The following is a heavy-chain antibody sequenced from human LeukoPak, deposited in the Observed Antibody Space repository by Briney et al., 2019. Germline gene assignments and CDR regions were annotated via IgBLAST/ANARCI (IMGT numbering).Heavy chain of an antibody. CDR1: GFTFDDYA. CDR2: ISWNSGSI. Sequence: PGGSLRLSCAASGFTFDDYAMHWVRQGPGKGLEWVSGISWNSGSIGYADSVKGRFTISRDNAKNSLYLQMNSLRAEDTATYYCARGLGDCNGGNCHPLVYWGQGTLVTVSS. V-gene: IGHV3-9*01. D-gene: IGHD2-15*01. CDR3: ARGLGDCNGGNCHPLVY. J-gene: IGHJ4*02.